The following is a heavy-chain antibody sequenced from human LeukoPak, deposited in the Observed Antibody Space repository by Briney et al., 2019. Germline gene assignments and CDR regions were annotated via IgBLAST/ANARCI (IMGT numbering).Heavy chain of an antibody. CDR1: GFTFTNAW. J-gene: IGHJ4*02. D-gene: IGHD3-22*01. CDR2: INHSGST. V-gene: IGHV4-34*01. CDR3: TRLSFLGDSSGYAY. Sequence: GSLRLSCAASGFTFTNAWMNWVRQAPGKGLEWIGEINHSGSTNYNPSLKSRVTISVDTSKNQFSLKLSSVTAADTAVYYCTRLSFLGDSSGYAYWGQGTLVTVSS.